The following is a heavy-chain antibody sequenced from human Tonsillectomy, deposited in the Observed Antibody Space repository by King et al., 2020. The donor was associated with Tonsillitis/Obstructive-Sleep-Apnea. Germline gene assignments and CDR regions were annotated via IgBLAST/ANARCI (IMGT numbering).Heavy chain of an antibody. Sequence: VQLVESGGGVVQPGRSLRLSCAASGFTFCSYGMHWVRQAPGKGLEWVAVISYDGSNKYYADSVKGRFTISRDNSKNTLYLQMNSLRAEDTAVYYCAKDGGYSSSWYDSGMDVWGQGTTVTVSS. CDR1: GFTFCSYG. J-gene: IGHJ6*02. CDR2: ISYDGSNK. CDR3: AKDGGYSSSWYDSGMDV. D-gene: IGHD6-13*01. V-gene: IGHV3-30*18.